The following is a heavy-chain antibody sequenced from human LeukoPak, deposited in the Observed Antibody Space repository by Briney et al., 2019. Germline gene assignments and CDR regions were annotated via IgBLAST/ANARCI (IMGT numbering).Heavy chain of an antibody. CDR3: ARGPFTMLRGADNWFDP. CDR1: GGSISRGSYY. J-gene: IGHJ5*02. Sequence: PSQTLSLTCTVSGGSISRGSYYWSWILQPAGKGLEWIGRIYTSGSTYYNPSLKSRVTMSVDTSKNQFSLKLSSVTAADTAVYYCARGPFTMLRGADNWFDPWGQGTLVTVSS. V-gene: IGHV4-61*02. CDR2: IYTSGST. D-gene: IGHD3-10*01.